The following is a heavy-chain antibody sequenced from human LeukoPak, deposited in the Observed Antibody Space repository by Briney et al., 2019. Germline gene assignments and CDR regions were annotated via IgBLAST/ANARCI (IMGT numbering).Heavy chain of an antibody. CDR1: GYTFTGYY. V-gene: IGHV1-18*04. D-gene: IGHD6-13*01. CDR3: ARDNRVLAAAGTGGMDV. J-gene: IGHJ6*02. Sequence: ASVKVSCKASGYTFTGYYMHWVRQAPGQGLEWMGWISTYNGNTNYAQKLQGRVTMTTDTSTSTAYMELRSLRSDDTAVYYCARDNRVLAAAGTGGMDVWGQGTTVTVSS. CDR2: ISTYNGNT.